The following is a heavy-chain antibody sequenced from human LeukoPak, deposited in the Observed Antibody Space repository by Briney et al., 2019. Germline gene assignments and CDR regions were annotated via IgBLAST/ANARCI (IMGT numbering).Heavy chain of an antibody. CDR2: IWYDGSNK. Sequence: PGGSLRLSCAASGFTFSSYGMHWVRQAPGRGLEWVAVIWYDGSNKYHADSVKGRFTISRDNSKNTLYLQMNSLRAEDTAVYYCARDRRGHYSDNRNNWFDPWGQGTLVTVSS. J-gene: IGHJ5*02. D-gene: IGHD3-22*01. V-gene: IGHV3-33*01. CDR1: GFTFSSYG. CDR3: ARDRRGHYSDNRNNWFDP.